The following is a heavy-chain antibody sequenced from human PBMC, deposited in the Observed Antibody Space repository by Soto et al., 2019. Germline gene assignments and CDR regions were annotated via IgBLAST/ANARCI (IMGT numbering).Heavy chain of an antibody. V-gene: IGHV4-31*03. Sequence: NPSETLSLTCTVSGGSISSGGYYWSWIRQHPGKGLEWIGYIYYSGSTYYNPSLKSRVTISVDTSKNQFSLKLSSVTAADTAVYYCARGGRSVDTAMVPHYYYYGMDVWGQGTTVTVSS. J-gene: IGHJ6*02. CDR3: ARGGRSVDTAMVPHYYYYGMDV. CDR1: GGSISSGGYY. D-gene: IGHD5-18*01. CDR2: IYYSGST.